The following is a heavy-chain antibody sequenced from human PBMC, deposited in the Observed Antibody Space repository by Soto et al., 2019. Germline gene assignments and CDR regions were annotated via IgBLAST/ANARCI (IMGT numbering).Heavy chain of an antibody. CDR2: ISYDGSNK. CDR3: ARDGDYYFDY. D-gene: IGHD3-3*01. V-gene: IGHV3-30*04. J-gene: IGHJ4*02. Sequence: GGSLRLSCAASGFTFSSYAMHWVRQAPGKGLEWVAVISYDGSNKYYADSVKGRFTISRDNSKNTLYLQMNSLRAEDTAVYYCARDGDYYFDYWGQGTLVTVSS. CDR1: GFTFSSYA.